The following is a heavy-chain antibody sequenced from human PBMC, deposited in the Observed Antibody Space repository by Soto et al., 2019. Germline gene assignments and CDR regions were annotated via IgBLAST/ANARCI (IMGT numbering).Heavy chain of an antibody. D-gene: IGHD3-22*01. CDR3: ARDYYDSSGYYYPFDY. J-gene: IGHJ4*02. Sequence: QVQLVESGGGVVQPGRSLRLSCAASGFTFSSYAMHWVRQAPGKGLEWVAVISYDGSNKYYADSVKGRFTIYRDNSKNTLYLQMNSLRAEDTAVYYCARDYYDSSGYYYPFDYWGQGTLVTVSS. V-gene: IGHV3-30-3*01. CDR1: GFTFSSYA. CDR2: ISYDGSNK.